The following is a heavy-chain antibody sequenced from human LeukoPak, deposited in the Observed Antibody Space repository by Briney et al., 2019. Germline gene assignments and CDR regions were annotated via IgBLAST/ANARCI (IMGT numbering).Heavy chain of an antibody. CDR2: ISGSGGST. CDR3: AIPDDSSGYYYGGYYFDY. V-gene: IGHV3-23*01. J-gene: IGHJ4*02. D-gene: IGHD3-22*01. Sequence: PGGSLRLSCAASGFTFSSYAMSWVRQAPGKGLEWVSAISGSGGSTYYADSVKGRFTISRDNSKNTLYLQMNSLRAEDTAVYYCAIPDDSSGYYYGGYYFDYWGQGTLVTVSS. CDR1: GFTFSSYA.